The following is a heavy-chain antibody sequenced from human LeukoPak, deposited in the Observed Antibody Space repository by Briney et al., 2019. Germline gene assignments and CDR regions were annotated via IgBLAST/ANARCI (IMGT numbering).Heavy chain of an antibody. D-gene: IGHD3-10*01. Sequence: SETLSLTCAVYGGSFSGYYWSWIRQPPGKGLEWIGEINHSGSTNYNPSLKSRVTISVDTSKNQFSLKLSSVTAADTAVYYCARRRNGPRITMVRGGSAFDYWGQGTLVTVSS. V-gene: IGHV4-34*01. CDR2: INHSGST. CDR3: ARRRNGPRITMVRGGSAFDY. CDR1: GGSFSGYY. J-gene: IGHJ4*02.